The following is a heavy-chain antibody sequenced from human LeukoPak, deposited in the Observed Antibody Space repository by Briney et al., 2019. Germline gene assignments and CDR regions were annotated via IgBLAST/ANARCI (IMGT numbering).Heavy chain of an antibody. CDR3: ARATNYYDSSGYYPRPHFDY. V-gene: IGHV4-59*01. CDR1: GGSISTYY. Sequence: KPSETLSLTCTVAGGSISTYYWSWIRQPPGKGLEWIGYIYYSGSTHYNPSLKSRVTISVDTSKNQFSLKLSSLTAADTAVYYCARATNYYDSSGYYPRPHFDYWGRGTLVTVSS. D-gene: IGHD3-22*01. J-gene: IGHJ4*02. CDR2: IYYSGST.